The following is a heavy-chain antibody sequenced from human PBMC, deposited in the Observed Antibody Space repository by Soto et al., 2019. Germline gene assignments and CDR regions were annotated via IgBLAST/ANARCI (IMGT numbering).Heavy chain of an antibody. V-gene: IGHV1-3*01. CDR1: GYTFTSYA. J-gene: IGHJ4*02. Sequence: QVQLVQSGAEVKKPGASVKVSCKASGYTFTSYAMHWVRQAPGQRLEWMGWINAGNGNTKYSQKFQGRVTITRDTSASTAYLELSSLRSEDTAVYYCARDRPDLCYCSSTSCTWNYWGQGTLVTVSS. D-gene: IGHD2-2*01. CDR2: INAGNGNT. CDR3: ARDRPDLCYCSSTSCTWNY.